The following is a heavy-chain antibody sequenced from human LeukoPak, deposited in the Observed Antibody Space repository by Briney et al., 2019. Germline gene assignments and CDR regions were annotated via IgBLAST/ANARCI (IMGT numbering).Heavy chain of an antibody. CDR1: GGSISSGGYS. CDR2: IYHSGST. Sequence: SETLSLTCAVSGGSISSGGYSWSWIRQPPGKGLEWIGYIYHSGSTYYNPSLKSRVTISVDRSKNQFSLKLSSVTAADTAVYYCARGAGYYGSGSYFDYWGQGTLVTVSS. V-gene: IGHV4-30-2*01. CDR3: ARGAGYYGSGSYFDY. D-gene: IGHD3-10*01. J-gene: IGHJ4*02.